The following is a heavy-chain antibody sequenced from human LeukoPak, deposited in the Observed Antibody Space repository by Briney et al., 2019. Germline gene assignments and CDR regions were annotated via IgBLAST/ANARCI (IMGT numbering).Heavy chain of an antibody. CDR2: ISAGGGNA. CDR1: GFTFNRYT. V-gene: IGHV3-23*01. CDR3: AKDAAGPEY. Sequence: GGSLRLSCTASGFTFNRYTMNWVRQAPGKGLEWVSGISAGGGNAWYPDSVKGRFTISRDNSRNTLFLQMDSLRVEDTAIYYCAKDAAGPEYWGQGTRVTVSS. D-gene: IGHD6-13*01. J-gene: IGHJ4*02.